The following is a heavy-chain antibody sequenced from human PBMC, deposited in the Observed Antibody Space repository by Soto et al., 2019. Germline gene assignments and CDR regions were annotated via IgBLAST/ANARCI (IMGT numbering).Heavy chain of an antibody. D-gene: IGHD2-15*01. CDR2: IYWDDDK. Sequence: QITLKESGPTLVKPTQTLTLTCTFSWFSLSTSGVGVGWIRQPPGKALEWLALIYWDDDKRYSPSLKSRLTITKDTSKNQVVLTMTNMDPVDTATYYGAHRSLVDAAFYIWGQGTMVTVSS. J-gene: IGHJ3*02. CDR1: WFSLSTSGVG. CDR3: AHRSLVDAAFYI. V-gene: IGHV2-5*02.